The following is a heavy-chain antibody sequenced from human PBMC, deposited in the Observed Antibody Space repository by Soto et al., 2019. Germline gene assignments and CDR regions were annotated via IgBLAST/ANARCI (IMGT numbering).Heavy chain of an antibody. CDR2: ISYDGSNK. Sequence: QVQLVESGGGVVQPGRSLRLSCAASGFTFSSYAMHWVRQAPGKGLEWVAVISYDGSNKYYADSVKGRFTISRDNSKNTLYLQMNSLRAEDTAVYYCATILPGPSYWGQGTLVTVSS. J-gene: IGHJ4*02. CDR1: GFTFSSYA. CDR3: ATILPGPSY. V-gene: IGHV3-30-3*01.